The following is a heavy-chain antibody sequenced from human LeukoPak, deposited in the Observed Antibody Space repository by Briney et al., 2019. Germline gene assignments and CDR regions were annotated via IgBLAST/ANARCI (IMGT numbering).Heavy chain of an antibody. CDR3: GKGYSKGPPDL. CDR1: GFTFSDYY. Sequence: GGSLRLSCAASGFTFSDYYMSWIRQAPGKGLEWVSYISSSGSTIYYADSVKGRFTISRDNAKNSLYLQMNSLRAEDTAVYYCGKGYSKGPPDLWGRGTLVTVSS. J-gene: IGHJ2*01. V-gene: IGHV3-11*01. D-gene: IGHD5-18*01. CDR2: ISSSGSTI.